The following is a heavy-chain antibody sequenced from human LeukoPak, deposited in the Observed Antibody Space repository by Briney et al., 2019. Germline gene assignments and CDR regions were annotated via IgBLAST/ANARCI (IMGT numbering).Heavy chain of an antibody. J-gene: IGHJ4*02. D-gene: IGHD2-2*01. CDR3: ARVGYCSSTSCYSSLDY. CDR2: INPNSGGT. V-gene: IGHV1-2*02. CDR1: GYTFTGYY. Sequence: ASVKVFCKASGYTFTGYYMHWVRQAPGQGLEWMGWINPNSGGTDYAQKFQGRVTMTRDTSISTAYMELSRLRSDDTAVYYCARVGYCSSTSCYSSLDYWGQGTLVTVSS.